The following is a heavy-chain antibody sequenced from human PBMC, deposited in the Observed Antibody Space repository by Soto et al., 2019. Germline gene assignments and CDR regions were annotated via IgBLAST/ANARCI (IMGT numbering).Heavy chain of an antibody. CDR3: ARVKGGFGLGNYFDY. CDR1: GFTFNDYA. V-gene: IGHV3-20*01. D-gene: IGHD3-16*01. J-gene: IGHJ4*02. CDR2: LNWNGDST. Sequence: EVQLVESGGGVVRPGGSLRLSCAASGFTFNDYAMSWVRQVPGKGLEWVSGLNWNGDSTGYADSVKGRFTISRDNAKNSLYLQMNSLRAEDTVLYHCARVKGGFGLGNYFDYWGLGTLVTVSS.